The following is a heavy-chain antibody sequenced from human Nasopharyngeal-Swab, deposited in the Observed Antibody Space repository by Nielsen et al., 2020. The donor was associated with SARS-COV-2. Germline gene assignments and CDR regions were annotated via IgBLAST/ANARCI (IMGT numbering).Heavy chain of an antibody. CDR2: ISPTSDYI. CDR3: VRGSYGHYDS. CDR1: GFTFSSYT. D-gene: IGHD4-17*01. J-gene: IGHJ5*01. Sequence: GGSLRLSCAASGFTFSSYTMNWVRQAPGKGLEWVSSISPTSDYIYYAESVKGRFTISRDNAKNSLSLQMNSLRAEETAIYYCVRGSYGHYDSWGQGALITVSS. V-gene: IGHV3-21*06.